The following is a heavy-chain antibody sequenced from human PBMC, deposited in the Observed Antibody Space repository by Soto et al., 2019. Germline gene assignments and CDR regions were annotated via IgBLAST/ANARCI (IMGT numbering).Heavy chain of an antibody. CDR1: GGTFSSYT. CDR2: IITILGIA. CDR3: VRGYYDILTGYYTSWYFDL. Sequence: SVKVSCKASGGTFSSYTISWVRQAPGQGLEWMGRIITILGIANYAQKFKGRVTITADKSTSTAYMELSSLRSEDTAVYYCVRGYYDILTGYYTSWYFDLWGRGTLVTVSS. V-gene: IGHV1-69*02. J-gene: IGHJ2*01. D-gene: IGHD3-9*01.